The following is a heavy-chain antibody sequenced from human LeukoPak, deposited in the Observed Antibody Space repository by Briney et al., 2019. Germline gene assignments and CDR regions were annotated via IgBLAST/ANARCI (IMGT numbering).Heavy chain of an antibody. J-gene: IGHJ4*02. CDR1: GYTFTGYY. Sequence: GASVKVSCKASGYTFTGYYMHWVRQAPGQGLEWMGWINPNSGGTNYAQKFQGRVTMTRDTSISTAYMELSRLRSDDTAVYYCARAGVYCSSTSCYRPFDYWGQGTLVTVSS. CDR2: INPNSGGT. V-gene: IGHV1-2*02. CDR3: ARAGVYCSSTSCYRPFDY. D-gene: IGHD2-2*02.